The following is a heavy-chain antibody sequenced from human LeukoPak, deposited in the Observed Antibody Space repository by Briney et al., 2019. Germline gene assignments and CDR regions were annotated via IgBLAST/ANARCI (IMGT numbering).Heavy chain of an antibody. Sequence: KPSETLSLTCAVYGGSFSGYYWSWIRQPPGKGLEWIGEINHSGSTNYNPSLKSRVTISVDTSKNQFSLKLSSVTAADTAVYYCARGRPLEHDSNYVYFDYWGQGTTVTVSS. CDR2: INHSGST. D-gene: IGHD4-11*01. CDR3: ARGRPLEHDSNYVYFDY. CDR1: GGSFSGYY. V-gene: IGHV4-34*01. J-gene: IGHJ4*03.